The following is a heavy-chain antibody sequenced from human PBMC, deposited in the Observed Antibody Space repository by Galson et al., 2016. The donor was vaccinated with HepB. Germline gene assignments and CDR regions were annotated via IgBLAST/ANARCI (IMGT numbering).Heavy chain of an antibody. J-gene: IGHJ4*02. CDR3: AKGRGAGYNGREWNFDY. V-gene: IGHV3-53*01. CDR2: IYSGGNT. Sequence: SLRLSCAASGFTVSSNHMSWVRQAPGKGLEWVSVIYSGGNTYYADSVKGRLTISSDNSKNTLYLQMNSLRAEDTAVYYRAKGRGAGYNGREWNFDYWGQGSLVTVSS. CDR1: GFTVSSNH. D-gene: IGHD5-24*01.